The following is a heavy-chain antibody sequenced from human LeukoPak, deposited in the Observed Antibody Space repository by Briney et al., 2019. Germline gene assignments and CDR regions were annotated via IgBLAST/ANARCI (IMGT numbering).Heavy chain of an antibody. CDR1: GGSFSGYY. J-gene: IGHJ4*02. D-gene: IGHD1-26*01. Sequence: SETLSLTCAVYGGSFSGYYWSWIRQPPGKGLEWIGEINHSGSTNYNPSLKSRVTISVDTSKNQFSLKLSSVTAADAAVYYCARGSTSPDYSGSYERELNFDYWGQGTLVTVSS. CDR3: ARGSTSPDYSGSYERELNFDY. CDR2: INHSGST. V-gene: IGHV4-34*01.